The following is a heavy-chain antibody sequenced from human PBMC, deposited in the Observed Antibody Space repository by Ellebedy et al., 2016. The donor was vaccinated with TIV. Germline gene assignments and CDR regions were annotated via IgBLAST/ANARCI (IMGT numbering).Heavy chain of an antibody. CDR1: GFTFSSYW. D-gene: IGHD3-22*01. CDR3: ARAVWNYYDSSGSGY. CDR2: INSDGTSL. V-gene: IGHV3-74*01. J-gene: IGHJ4*02. Sequence: GASLKISXAASGFTFSSYWMHWVSQVPGKGLVWVSRINSDGTSLSYADSVQGRFTISRDNAKNTLYLQMNSLRAEDSAVYYCARAVWNYYDSSGSGYWGQGTLVTVSS.